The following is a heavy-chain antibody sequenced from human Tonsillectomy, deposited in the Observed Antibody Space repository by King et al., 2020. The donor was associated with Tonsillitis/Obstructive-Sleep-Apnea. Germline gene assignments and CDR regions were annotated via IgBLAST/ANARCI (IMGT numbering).Heavy chain of an antibody. CDR2: IKSKADGGIT. J-gene: IGHJ4*02. CDR3: TTSGRSGNIVGALGLFDH. CDR1: GFTFSDAW. Sequence: VQLVESGGGLVNPGGSLRLSCAASGFTFSDAWMSWVRQAPGKGLEWVGRIKSKADGGITDFAAPVKGRFTISRDDSKNTLYLQMNSLKSEDTAVYYCTTSGRSGNIVGALGLFDHWGQRALVTVSS. V-gene: IGHV3-15*01. D-gene: IGHD1-26*01.